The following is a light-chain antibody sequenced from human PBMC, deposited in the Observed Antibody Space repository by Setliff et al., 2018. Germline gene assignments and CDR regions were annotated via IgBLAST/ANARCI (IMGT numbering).Light chain of an antibody. CDR1: SSNIGRRT. CDR2: SQN. J-gene: IGLJ1*01. Sequence: QSVLTQPPSASGTPGQLVTISCSGSSSNIGRRTVNWYQQVPGMAPKLLIYSQNQRPLGVPDRFSASKSGTSASLAISGLQSDDEADYYCSAWDDSLNACVFGTGTKVTVL. CDR3: SAWDDSLNACV. V-gene: IGLV1-44*01.